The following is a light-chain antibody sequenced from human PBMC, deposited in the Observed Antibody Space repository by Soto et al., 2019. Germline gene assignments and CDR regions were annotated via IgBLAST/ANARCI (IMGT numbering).Light chain of an antibody. V-gene: IGKV3-20*01. CDR1: QSVNINY. CDR3: QQYDSSPRT. J-gene: IGKJ1*01. CDR2: GAS. Sequence: EMVLTQSPCTLSLSPGERATLSCRASQSVNINYLAWYQQKPGQGPRLLMYGASSRATGIPDRVSGSGYGTDFTLPISRLEPKDFALYYCQQYDSSPRTFGQGTQVEIK.